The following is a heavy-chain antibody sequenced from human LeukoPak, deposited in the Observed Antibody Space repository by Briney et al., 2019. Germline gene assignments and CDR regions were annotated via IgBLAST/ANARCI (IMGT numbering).Heavy chain of an antibody. CDR3: ARENHSSGWYSPFDY. J-gene: IGHJ4*02. CDR2: ISSSGSTI. V-gene: IGHV3-48*03. Sequence: GGSLRLSCAASGFTFSSYEMNWVRQAAGKGLEWVSYISSSGSTIYYADSVKGRFTISRDNAKNSLYLQMNSLRAEDTAVYYCARENHSSGWYSPFDYWGQGTLVTVSS. D-gene: IGHD6-19*01. CDR1: GFTFSSYE.